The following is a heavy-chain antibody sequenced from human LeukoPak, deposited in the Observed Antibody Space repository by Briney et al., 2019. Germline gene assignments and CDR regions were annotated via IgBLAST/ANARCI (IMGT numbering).Heavy chain of an antibody. CDR3: TKDAYERDGYGDHLRDFMDV. J-gene: IGHJ6*02. Sequence: GGSLRLSCAGSGFTFSNYGVHWVRQAPGKGLEWVAAMSFDGGYKFYADSVKGRITMSGDTSKNTRYLQMNSPRGEDTAVYYCTKDAYERDGYGDHLRDFMDVWGQGTTVTVSS. D-gene: IGHD2-21*01. CDR1: GFTFSNYG. CDR2: MSFDGGYK. V-gene: IGHV3-30*18.